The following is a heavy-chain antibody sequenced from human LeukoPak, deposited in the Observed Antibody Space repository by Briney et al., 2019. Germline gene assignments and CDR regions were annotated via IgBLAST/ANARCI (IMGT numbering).Heavy chain of an antibody. CDR1: GYTFTGYY. Sequence: ASVKVSCKASGYTFTGYYMHWVRQASGKGLEWVGRIRSKANSYATAYAASVKGRFTISRDDSKNTAYLQMNSLKTEDTAVYYCLGSLNMDVWGKGTTVTVSS. CDR3: LGSLNMDV. D-gene: IGHD3-16*01. CDR2: IRSKANSYAT. V-gene: IGHV3-73*01. J-gene: IGHJ6*03.